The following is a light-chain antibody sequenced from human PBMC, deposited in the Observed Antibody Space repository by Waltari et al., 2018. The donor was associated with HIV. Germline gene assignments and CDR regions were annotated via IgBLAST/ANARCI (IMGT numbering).Light chain of an antibody. Sequence: QSVLTQPPSASETPGQRVTISCSGSSSNIGSNMVNWYQQRPGTAPKLLIFNNNRRPSGVPDRFSGSKSGPSASLAISGLQSEDEADYYCAAWDDSLNGVLFGGGTKLTVL. J-gene: IGLJ2*01. CDR1: SSNIGSNM. CDR3: AAWDDSLNGVL. V-gene: IGLV1-44*01. CDR2: NNN.